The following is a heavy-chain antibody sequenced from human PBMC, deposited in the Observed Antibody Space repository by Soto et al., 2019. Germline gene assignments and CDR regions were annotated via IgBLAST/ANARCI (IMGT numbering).Heavy chain of an antibody. D-gene: IGHD5-18*01. V-gene: IGHV4-39*01. CDR2: IHYSGST. Sequence: QLQLQESGPGLVKPSETLSLTCTVSGGSISSSSYYWGWIRQPPGKGLEWIGSIHYSGSTYYNPSLKSRVTISVDTSKNQFSLKLTSVTAAATAVYFCARHRGGNSYHNWFDPWGQGTLVTVSS. CDR1: GGSISSSSYY. CDR3: ARHRGGNSYHNWFDP. J-gene: IGHJ5*02.